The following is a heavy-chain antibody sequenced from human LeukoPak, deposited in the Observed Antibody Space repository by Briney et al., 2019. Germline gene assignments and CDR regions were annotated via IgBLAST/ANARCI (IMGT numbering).Heavy chain of an antibody. Sequence: SETLSLTCTVSGGSISSSSYYWGWIRQPPGKGLEWIGEINHSGSTNYNPSLKSRVTISVDTSKNQFSLKLSSVTAADTAVYYCAGGVGCSGGSCYQPWYNWFDPWGQGTLVTVSS. V-gene: IGHV4-39*07. CDR2: INHSGST. J-gene: IGHJ5*02. CDR1: GGSISSSSYY. CDR3: AGGVGCSGGSCYQPWYNWFDP. D-gene: IGHD2-15*01.